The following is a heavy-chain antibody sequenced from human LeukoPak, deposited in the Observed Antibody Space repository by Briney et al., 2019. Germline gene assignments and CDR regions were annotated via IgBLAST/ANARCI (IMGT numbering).Heavy chain of an antibody. CDR3: ARVYYSDSSAYWFDP. D-gene: IGHD3-22*01. CDR2: IYYSGST. V-gene: IGHV4-39*07. CDR1: GFTFSSYW. Sequence: GSLRLSCAASGFTFSSYWMSWVRQPPGKGLEWIGSIYYSGSTYYNPSLKSRVTISVDTSKNQFSLKLSSVTAADTAMYYCARVYYSDSSAYWFDPWGQGTLVTVSS. J-gene: IGHJ5*02.